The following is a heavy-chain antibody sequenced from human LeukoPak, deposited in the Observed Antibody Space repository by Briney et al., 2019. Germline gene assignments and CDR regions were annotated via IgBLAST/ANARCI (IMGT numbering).Heavy chain of an antibody. D-gene: IGHD5-12*01. CDR3: ARDQGYSGYDLDY. J-gene: IGHJ4*02. CDR1: GFIFSTYS. Sequence: PGGSLRLSCAASGFIFSTYSMNWVRQAPGKGLEWVSSIGTSSSYIYYGDSVKGRFTISRDNAKNSLYLQMNSLRAEDTAVYYCARDQGYSGYDLDYWGQGPLVTVSS. V-gene: IGHV3-21*01. CDR2: IGTSSSYI.